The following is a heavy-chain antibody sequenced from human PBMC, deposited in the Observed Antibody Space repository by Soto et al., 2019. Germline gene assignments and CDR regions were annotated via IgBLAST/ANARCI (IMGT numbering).Heavy chain of an antibody. V-gene: IGHV3-23*01. CDR1: GFTFSSYA. Sequence: EVQLLESGGGLVQPGGSLRLSCAASGFTFSSYAMSWVRQAPGKGLEWVSAISGSGGSTYYADSVKGRFTISRDNSKNTLYLQMNSLRAEDTDVYYCAKHVQILYYYYYMDVWGKGTTVTVSS. CDR2: ISGSGGST. D-gene: IGHD3-9*01. CDR3: AKHVQILYYYYYMDV. J-gene: IGHJ6*03.